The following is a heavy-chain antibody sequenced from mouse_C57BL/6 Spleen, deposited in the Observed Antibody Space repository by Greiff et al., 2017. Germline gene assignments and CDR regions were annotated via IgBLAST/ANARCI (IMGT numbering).Heavy chain of an antibody. CDR3: AKKAIYDDYDEYYYAMDY. CDR2: IRRGGST. Sequence: VQLQQSGPGLVQPSQSLSITCTVSGFSLTSYGVHWVRQSPGKGLEWLGVIRRGGSTDYNAAFMSRLSITKDNSKSQVFFKMNSLQADDTAIYYCAKKAIYDDYDEYYYAMDYGGQGTSVTVSS. CDR1: GFSLTSYG. V-gene: IGHV2-5*01. D-gene: IGHD2-4*01. J-gene: IGHJ4*01.